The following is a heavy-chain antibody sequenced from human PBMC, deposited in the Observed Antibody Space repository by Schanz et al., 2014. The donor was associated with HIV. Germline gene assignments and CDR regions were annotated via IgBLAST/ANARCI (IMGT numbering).Heavy chain of an antibody. J-gene: IGHJ3*01. CDR3: AKENPLYYYTHGGPFDV. D-gene: IGHD3-10*01. Sequence: EVQLLESGGGLLHPGGSLRLSCAASGFTFNSYAMNALSWVRQAPGRGLEWVSDIRGRAGSTYYADSVKGRFTISRDNSENTLYLQMNSLAAEATAVYYSAKENPLYYYTHGGPFDVWGQGTMVTVSS. V-gene: IGHV3-23*01. CDR2: IRGRAGST. CDR1: GFTFNSYA.